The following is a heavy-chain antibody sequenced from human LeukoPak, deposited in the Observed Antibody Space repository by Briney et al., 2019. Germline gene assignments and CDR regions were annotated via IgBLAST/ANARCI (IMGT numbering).Heavy chain of an antibody. D-gene: IGHD6-13*01. CDR1: GDSVSSNSAA. CDR2: TYYRSKWYN. J-gene: IGHJ5*02. CDR3: ARVEYSSNWTPLSFDP. Sequence: SQTLSLTCAISGDSVSSNSAAWNWIRQSPSRGLEWLGRTYYRSKWYNDYAVSVKGRITINPDTSKNQFSLQLNSVTPEDTAMYYCARVEYSSNWTPLSFDPWGQGTLVTDSS. V-gene: IGHV6-1*01.